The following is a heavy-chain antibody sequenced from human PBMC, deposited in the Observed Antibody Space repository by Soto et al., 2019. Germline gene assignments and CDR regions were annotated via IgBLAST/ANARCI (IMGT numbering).Heavy chain of an antibody. J-gene: IGHJ3*02. D-gene: IGHD2-15*01. CDR1: GYTFTDYY. CDR2: MNPKSGGA. CDR3: TRENIENSEGLYYAFDI. V-gene: IGHV1-2*02. Sequence: ASVKVSCKTSGYTFTDYYTHWVRQAPGQGLEWMGWMNPKSGGAYFAQKFQGRVTLTRDTSIGTAYIEVNSLTSDDTAVYFCTRENIENSEGLYYAFDIWGQGTTVTVSS.